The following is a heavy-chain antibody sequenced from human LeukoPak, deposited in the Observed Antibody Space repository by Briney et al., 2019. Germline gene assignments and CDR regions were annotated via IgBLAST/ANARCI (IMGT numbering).Heavy chain of an antibody. CDR1: GGSISSYY. CDR3: ARVRGGYCSSTSCTTDTAMDTDFDY. D-gene: IGHD2-2*01. V-gene: IGHV4-4*07. Sequence: PSETLSLTCSVSGGSISSYYWSWIRQPAGKGLEWIGRISTTGSTNYNPSLKSRVTMSVDTSKNQFSLKLSSVTAADTAVYYCARVRGGYCSSTSCTTDTAMDTDFDYWGQGTLVTVSS. J-gene: IGHJ4*02. CDR2: ISTTGST.